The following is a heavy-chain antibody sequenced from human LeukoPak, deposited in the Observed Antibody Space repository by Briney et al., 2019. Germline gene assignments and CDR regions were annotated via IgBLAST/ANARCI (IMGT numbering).Heavy chain of an antibody. J-gene: IGHJ4*02. V-gene: IGHV3-21*01. D-gene: IGHD5-24*01. CDR1: GFTFDKYF. CDR2: ISGTSTYI. Sequence: GGSLRLSCAASGFTFDKYFIHWVRQAPGKGLDWVSSISGTSTYIDYADSVKGRFTISRDNAKNSLYLQMNSLGVEDTAVYYCVRDHQLRDPGCWGQGTLVTVSS. CDR3: VRDHQLRDPGC.